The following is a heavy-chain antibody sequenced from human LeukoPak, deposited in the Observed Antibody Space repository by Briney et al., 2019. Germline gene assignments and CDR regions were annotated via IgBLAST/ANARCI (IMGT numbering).Heavy chain of an antibody. V-gene: IGHV4-39*07. J-gene: IGHJ3*02. Sequence: SETLSLIRTLSGGSISDTSDYWGWIRQAPGEGLEWIGSIYYRGNTSYNPSLKSRVTISVDTSKNQFSLKLGSVTAADTAVYYCARDSYSGTYQDAFDIWGQGTMVTVSS. CDR3: ARDSYSGTYQDAFDI. CDR2: IYYRGNT. CDR1: GGSISDTSDY. D-gene: IGHD1-26*01.